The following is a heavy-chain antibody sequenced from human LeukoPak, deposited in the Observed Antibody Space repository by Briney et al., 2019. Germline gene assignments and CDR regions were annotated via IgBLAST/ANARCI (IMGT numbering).Heavy chain of an antibody. J-gene: IGHJ4*02. CDR2: IYYSGST. Sequence: SETLSLTCTVSGGSISSYYWSWIRQPPGKGLEWIGYIYYSGSTNYNPSLKSRITISVDTSKNQFSLKLSSVTAADTAVYYCARGRGYYDSSGYYYVGYFDYWGQGTLVTVSS. D-gene: IGHD3-22*01. CDR1: GGSISSYY. CDR3: ARGRGYYDSSGYYYVGYFDY. V-gene: IGHV4-59*12.